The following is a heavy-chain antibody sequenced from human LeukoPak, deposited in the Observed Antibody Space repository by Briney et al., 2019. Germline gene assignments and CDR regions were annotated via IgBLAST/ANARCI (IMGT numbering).Heavy chain of an antibody. CDR2: ISAYNGNT. Sequence: ASVKVSCKASGYTFTSYGISWVRQAPGQGLEWMGWISAYNGNTNYAQKLQGKVTMTTDTSTGTAYLQWSSLKASDTAMYYCARLGSSGRYIVYYMDVWGKGTTVTVSS. J-gene: IGHJ6*03. CDR1: GYTFTSYG. V-gene: IGHV1-18*01. CDR3: ARLGSSGRYIVYYMDV. D-gene: IGHD6-19*01.